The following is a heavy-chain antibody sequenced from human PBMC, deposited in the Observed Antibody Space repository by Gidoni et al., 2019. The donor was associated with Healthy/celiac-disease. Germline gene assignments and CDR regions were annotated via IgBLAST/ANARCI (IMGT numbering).Heavy chain of an antibody. CDR3: TIAQWLSQDYYYGMDV. V-gene: IGHV3-49*03. CDR1: GFTTGDYA. CDR2: IRSKAYGGTT. J-gene: IGHJ6*02. D-gene: IGHD6-19*01. Sequence: EVQLVESGGGLVQPGRSLRLSCTAPGFTTGDYAMSWFRQAPGKGLEWVGFIRSKAYGGTTEYAAPVKCRFTILREASKSIAYLQMISLKTEDTAVYYCTIAQWLSQDYYYGMDVWGQGTTVTVSS.